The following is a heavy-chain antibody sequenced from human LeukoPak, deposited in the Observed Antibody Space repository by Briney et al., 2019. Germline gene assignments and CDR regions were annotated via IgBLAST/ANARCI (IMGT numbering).Heavy chain of an antibody. D-gene: IGHD3-22*01. CDR2: FDPEDGET. J-gene: IGHJ4*02. Sequence: ASVKVSCKVSGYTLTELSMHWVRQAPGKGLEWMGGFDPEDGETIYAQKFQGRVTMTEDTSTDTAYMELSSLRSEDTAVYYCATDAYYYDSSGYSYYFDYWGQETLVTVSS. V-gene: IGHV1-24*01. CDR3: ATDAYYYDSSGYSYYFDY. CDR1: GYTLTELS.